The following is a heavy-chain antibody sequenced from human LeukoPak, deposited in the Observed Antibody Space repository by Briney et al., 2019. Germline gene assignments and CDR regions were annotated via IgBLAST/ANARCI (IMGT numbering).Heavy chain of an antibody. Sequence: ASVKVSCKASGYTFTSYDINWVRQATGQGLEWMGWMNPNSGNTGYAQKFQGRVTITRNTSISTAYMELSSLRSEDTAVYYCAREVEHLSSTTFDPWGQGTLVTVSS. CDR3: AREVEHLSSTTFDP. CDR1: GYTFTSYD. CDR2: MNPNSGNT. V-gene: IGHV1-8*03. D-gene: IGHD5/OR15-5a*01. J-gene: IGHJ5*02.